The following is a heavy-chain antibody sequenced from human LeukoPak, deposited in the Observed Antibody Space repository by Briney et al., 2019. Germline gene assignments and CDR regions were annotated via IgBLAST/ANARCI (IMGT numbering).Heavy chain of an antibody. D-gene: IGHD2-21*01. CDR2: IIPIFGTA. J-gene: IGHJ4*02. Sequence: SVKVSCKASGGTFSSYAISWVRQAPGQGLEWMGGIIPIFGTANYAQKFQGRVTITADKSTSTAYMELSSLRFEDTAVYYCTRSVRNGHIDYWGQGTLVTVSS. V-gene: IGHV1-69*06. CDR1: GGTFSSYA. CDR3: TRSVRNGHIDY.